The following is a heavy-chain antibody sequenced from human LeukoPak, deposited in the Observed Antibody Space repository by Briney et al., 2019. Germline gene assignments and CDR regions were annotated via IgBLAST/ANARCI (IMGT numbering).Heavy chain of an antibody. CDR2: INAGNGNT. V-gene: IGHV1-3*03. CDR3: ARVSEKWEHYFDY. D-gene: IGHD1-26*01. CDR1: GYTFTSYA. Sequence: ASVKVSCKASGYTFTSYAMHWVRQAPGQRLGWMGWINAGNGNTKYSQEFQGRVTITRDTSASTAYMELSSLRSEDMAVYYCARVSEKWEHYFDYWGQGTLVTVSS. J-gene: IGHJ4*02.